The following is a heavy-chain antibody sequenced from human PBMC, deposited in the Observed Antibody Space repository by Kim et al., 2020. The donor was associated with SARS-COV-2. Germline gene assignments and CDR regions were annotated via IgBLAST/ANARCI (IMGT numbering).Heavy chain of an antibody. CDR3: VKDVLAGGADV. D-gene: IGHD3-3*02. Sequence: IGYAASVEGRCIISRDKANNSLYLQMNSLRPEDTAFYYCVKDVLAGGADVWGQGTAVIVSS. J-gene: IGHJ6*02. CDR2: I. V-gene: IGHV3-9*01.